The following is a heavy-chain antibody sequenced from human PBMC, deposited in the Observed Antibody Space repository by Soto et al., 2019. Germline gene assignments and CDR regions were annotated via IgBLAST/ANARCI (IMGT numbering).Heavy chain of an antibody. Sequence: SETLSLTCTVSGGSISSGGYYWSWIRQHPGKGLEWIGCIYYSGSTYYNPSLKSRGTISVDTSKNQFSLKLSSVTAADTAGYYGARDRGVVVVAATYYYGMDVWGQGTTVT. D-gene: IGHD2-15*01. CDR1: GGSISSGGYY. CDR3: ARDRGVVVVAATYYYGMDV. CDR2: IYYSGST. V-gene: IGHV4-31*03. J-gene: IGHJ6*02.